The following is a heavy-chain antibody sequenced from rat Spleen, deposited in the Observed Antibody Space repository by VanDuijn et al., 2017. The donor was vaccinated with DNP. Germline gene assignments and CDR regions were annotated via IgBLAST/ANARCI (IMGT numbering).Heavy chain of an antibody. CDR3: AKDRTGGFAMDA. D-gene: IGHD4-1*01. V-gene: IGHV5S13*01. CDR1: GFTFSNYG. CDR2: INTDGDTT. Sequence: EVQLVESGGGLVQPGRSLKLSCAASGFTFSNYGMAWVRQAPTKGLEWVASINTDGDTTYYPDSVKGRFTVSRDNAENTVCLQMNSLRSEDTATYYCAKDRTGGFAMDAWGQGTSVTVSS. J-gene: IGHJ4*01.